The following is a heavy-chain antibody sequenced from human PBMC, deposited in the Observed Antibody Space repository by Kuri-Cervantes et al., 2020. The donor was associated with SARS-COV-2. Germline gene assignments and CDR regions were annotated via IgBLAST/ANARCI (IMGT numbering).Heavy chain of an antibody. J-gene: IGHJ6*02. D-gene: IGHD3-3*01. Sequence: GGSLRLSCAASGFAFSSYSMNWVRQAPGKGLEWVAVISYDGSNKYYADSVKGRFTISRDNSKNTLYLQMNSLRAEDTAVYYCARDVWSGYYYGMDVWGQGTTVTVSS. CDR2: ISYDGSNK. V-gene: IGHV3-30*03. CDR1: GFAFSSYS. CDR3: ARDVWSGYYYGMDV.